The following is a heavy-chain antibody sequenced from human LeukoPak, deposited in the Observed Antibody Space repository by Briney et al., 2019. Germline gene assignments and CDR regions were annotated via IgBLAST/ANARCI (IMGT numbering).Heavy chain of an antibody. CDR3: ARGTEVYYYSSSYYSY. V-gene: IGHV3-20*04. Sequence: PGGSLRLSCVASGFTFDDYGMGWVRQVPGKGLEWVSGTNWNGGSTGYADSVKGRFTISRDNAKNSLYLQMNSLRAGDTALYYCARGTEVYYYSSSYYSYWGQGTLATVSS. CDR1: GFTFDDYG. J-gene: IGHJ4*02. CDR2: TNWNGGST. D-gene: IGHD3-22*01.